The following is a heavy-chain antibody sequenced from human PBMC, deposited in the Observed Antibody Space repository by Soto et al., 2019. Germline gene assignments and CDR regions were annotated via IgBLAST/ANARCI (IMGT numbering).Heavy chain of an antibody. Sequence: EVQLVASGGGLVQPVGSLRLSCAASGFTFSSYWMTCVRQAPGQGLEWVAKITEDGSEQNDVDSVKVRFTISRDNAQSSLYLQMHSLIVDETASYCCTRKQVTADYWGQGTLVTVSS. CDR1: GFTFSSYW. D-gene: IGHD3-10*01. CDR3: TRKQVTADY. CDR2: ITEDGSEQ. V-gene: IGHV3-7*01. J-gene: IGHJ4*02.